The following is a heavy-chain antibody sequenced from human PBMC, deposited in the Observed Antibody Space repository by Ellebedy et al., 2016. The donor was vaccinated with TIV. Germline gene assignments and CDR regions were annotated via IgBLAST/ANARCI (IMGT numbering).Heavy chain of an antibody. J-gene: IGHJ4*02. D-gene: IGHD5-18*01. Sequence: GESLKISCAASGFTFSNFAMSWVRQAPGKGLEWVSGIVGGGAERYADSVKGRFTISRDNSKNSLYLQMNSLRDEDTAVYYCARADSYGLLDYWGQGTLVTVSS. CDR3: ARADSYGLLDY. CDR1: GFTFSNFA. CDR2: IVGGGA. V-gene: IGHV3-23*01.